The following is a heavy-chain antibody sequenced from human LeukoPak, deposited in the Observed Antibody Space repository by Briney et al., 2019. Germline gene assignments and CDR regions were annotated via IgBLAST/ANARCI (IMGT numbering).Heavy chain of an antibody. CDR3: AIVGLGRYSGTNGGVVDY. D-gene: IGHD1-26*01. Sequence: NPGGSLRLSCAASGFTFSSYSMNWVRQAPGKGLEWVSSISSSSSYIYYADSVKGRFTISRDNAKNSLYLQMNSLRAEDTAVYYCAIVGLGRYSGTNGGVVDYWGQGTLVTVSS. V-gene: IGHV3-21*01. J-gene: IGHJ4*02. CDR2: ISSSSSYI. CDR1: GFTFSSYS.